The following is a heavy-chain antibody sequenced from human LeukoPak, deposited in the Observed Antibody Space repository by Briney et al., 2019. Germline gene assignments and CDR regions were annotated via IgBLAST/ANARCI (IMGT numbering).Heavy chain of an antibody. Sequence: ASVKVSCKASGYTFTSYGISWVRQAPGQGLEWMGWISAYIGNTSYAQMLQGRVTMTTDTSTSTAYMELRSLRSDDTAVYYCARDVSYYHYYYGMDVWAKGPRSPSP. J-gene: IGHJ6*02. D-gene: IGHD1-26*01. CDR1: GYTFTSYG. CDR3: ARDVSYYHYYYGMDV. CDR2: ISAYIGNT. V-gene: IGHV1-18*01.